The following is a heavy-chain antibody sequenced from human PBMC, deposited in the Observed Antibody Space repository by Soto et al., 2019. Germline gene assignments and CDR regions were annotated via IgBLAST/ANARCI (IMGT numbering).Heavy chain of an antibody. CDR3: ARDSPGYGDYVLFDY. J-gene: IGHJ4*02. V-gene: IGHV6-1*01. CDR2: TYYRSKWYN. D-gene: IGHD4-17*01. Sequence: SQTLSLTFAISVDSVSTNSVAWNWIRQSPSGGLEWLGRTYYRSKWYNDYAVSVKSRITINADTSKNQFSLQLNSVTPEDTAVYYCARDSPGYGDYVLFDYWGQGTLVTVSS. CDR1: VDSVSTNSVA.